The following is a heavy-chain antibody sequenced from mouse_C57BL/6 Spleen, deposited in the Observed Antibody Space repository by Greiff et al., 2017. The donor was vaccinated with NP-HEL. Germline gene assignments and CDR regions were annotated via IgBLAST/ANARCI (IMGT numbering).Heavy chain of an antibody. CDR1: GYTFTSYW. J-gene: IGHJ4*01. V-gene: IGHV1-52*01. CDR2: IDPSDSET. CDR3: ARDYDYDGAKAMDY. Sequence: QVQLQQPGAELVRPGSSVKLSCKASGYTFTSYWMHWVKQRPIQGLEWIGNIDPSDSETHYNQKFKDKATLTVDKSSSTAYMQLSSLTSEDSAVYYCARDYDYDGAKAMDYWGQGTSVTVSS. D-gene: IGHD2-4*01.